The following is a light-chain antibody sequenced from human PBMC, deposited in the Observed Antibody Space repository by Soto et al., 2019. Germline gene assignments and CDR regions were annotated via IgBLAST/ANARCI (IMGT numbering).Light chain of an antibody. J-gene: IGKJ1*01. CDR3: HQYGSSRA. CDR2: GAS. V-gene: IGKV3-20*01. Sequence: EIVMTQSPATLSVSPGESATLSCRASQSVSGSYLAWYQHKPGQAPRLLIYGASNRATGIPDRFSGSGSGADFTLTISRLEPEDFAVYYFHQYGSSRAFGQGTKVDIK. CDR1: QSVSGSY.